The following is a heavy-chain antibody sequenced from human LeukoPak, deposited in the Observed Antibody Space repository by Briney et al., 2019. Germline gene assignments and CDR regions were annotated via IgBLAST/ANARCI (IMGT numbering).Heavy chain of an antibody. CDR2: ISYDGSNK. Sequence: GRSLRLSCAASGFTFSSYAMHWVRQAPGKGLEWVAVISYDGSNKYYADSVKGRFAISRDNSKHTVYLQMDSLRAEDTAVYYCAKSHVSTATGTGRYFDYWGQGILVTVSS. CDR1: GFTFSSYA. CDR3: AKSHVSTATGTGRYFDY. J-gene: IGHJ4*02. V-gene: IGHV3-30-3*02. D-gene: IGHD3-9*01.